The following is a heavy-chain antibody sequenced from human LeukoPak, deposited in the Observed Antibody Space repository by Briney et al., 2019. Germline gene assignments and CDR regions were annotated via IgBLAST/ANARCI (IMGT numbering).Heavy chain of an antibody. D-gene: IGHD3-22*01. Sequence: PGGSLRLSCAASGFTFSSYSMNWVRQAPGKGLEWVSSISSSSSYIYYADSVKGRFTISRDNAKNSLYLQMDSLRAEDTAVYYCARDGGPYCYDSSGYYDFDYWGQGTLVTVSS. CDR1: GFTFSSYS. V-gene: IGHV3-21*01. CDR2: ISSSSSYI. CDR3: ARDGGPYCYDSSGYYDFDY. J-gene: IGHJ4*02.